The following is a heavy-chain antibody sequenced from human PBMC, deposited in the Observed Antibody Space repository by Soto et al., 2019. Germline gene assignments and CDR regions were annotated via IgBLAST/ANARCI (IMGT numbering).Heavy chain of an antibody. CDR3: AKGDNLGPKTGYAFDP. CDR1: VDSVSSNTAS. CDR2: TYFRSKWYN. D-gene: IGHD5-12*01. J-gene: IGHJ5*02. V-gene: IGHV6-1*01. Sequence: PSQTLSLTCAISVDSVSSNTASGNCIRQSPSRGLEWLGRTYFRSKWYNDYAVSVKSRIIINPDTSNNQFSLQLNSVTPEDTAVYFCAKGDNLGPKTGYAFDPWGQGIMVTVSS.